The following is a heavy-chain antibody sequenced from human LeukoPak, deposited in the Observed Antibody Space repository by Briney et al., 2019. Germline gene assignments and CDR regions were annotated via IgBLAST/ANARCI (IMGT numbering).Heavy chain of an antibody. CDR1: GVSISSSNSY. D-gene: IGHD1-26*01. CDR3: ARGSGSYYDDAFDI. V-gene: IGHV4-39*01. Sequence: SETLSLTCTVSGVSISSSNSYWGWIRQPPGKGLEWIGSIYYSGNTYYNASLKSQVSISIDTSKNQFSLRLTSVTAADTAVYYCARGSGSYYDDAFDIWGQGTMVTVSS. J-gene: IGHJ3*02. CDR2: IYYSGNT.